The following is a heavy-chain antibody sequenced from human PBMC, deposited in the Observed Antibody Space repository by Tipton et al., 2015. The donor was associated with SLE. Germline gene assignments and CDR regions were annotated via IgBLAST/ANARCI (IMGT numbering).Heavy chain of an antibody. D-gene: IGHD6-19*01. V-gene: IGHV4-59*11. Sequence: TLSLTCTVSGASISSHYWSWIRQPPGEGLEWIGYISYSRGTYYIPSLQSRVTMSVDTSKNHFSLNLRSVTAADTAIYYCARGGYSSGWYGDYFVYCGQGTLVTVSS. J-gene: IGHJ4*02. CDR1: GASISSHY. CDR2: ISYSRGT. CDR3: ARGGYSSGWYGDYFVY.